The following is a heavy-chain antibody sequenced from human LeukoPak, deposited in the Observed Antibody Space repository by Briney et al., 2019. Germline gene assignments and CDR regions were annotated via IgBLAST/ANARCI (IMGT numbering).Heavy chain of an antibody. CDR2: IHYSGTT. Sequence: SETLSLTCTVSGGSISDGTSYWGWLRQPPGKGLEWIGTIHYSGTTHYNRSLKGRVTLSVDPSKNQFSLRLSSVTAADTAVYYCARRTTESYSDYWGQGTLVTVST. J-gene: IGHJ4*02. V-gene: IGHV4-39*01. CDR3: ARRTTESYSDY. CDR1: GGSISDGTSY. D-gene: IGHD1-1*01.